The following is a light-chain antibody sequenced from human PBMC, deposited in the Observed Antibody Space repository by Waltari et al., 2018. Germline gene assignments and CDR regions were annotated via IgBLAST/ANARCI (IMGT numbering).Light chain of an antibody. CDR3: QQYNTYPLT. CDR2: KAS. V-gene: IGKV1-5*03. CDR1: QSISNL. Sequence: DNQMTQSPSTLSASIGDRVTITCRASQSISNLLAWYQQKPGKAPKLLSYKASSLESGVPSRFSGSGSGTEFTLTISSLQPDDFATYYCQQYNTYPLTFGGGTKVEIK. J-gene: IGKJ4*01.